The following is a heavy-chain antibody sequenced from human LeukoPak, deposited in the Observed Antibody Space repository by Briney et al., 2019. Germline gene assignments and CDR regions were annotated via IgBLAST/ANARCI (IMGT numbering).Heavy chain of an antibody. CDR1: GFTFSSYA. CDR2: ISGSGGST. Sequence: PGGSLRLSCAASGFTFSSYAMSWVRQAPGKGLEGVSAISGSGGSTYYADSVKGRFTISRDNSKNTLYLQMNSLRAEDTAVYYCAKGGFAEYYFDYWGQGTLVTVSS. V-gene: IGHV3-23*01. D-gene: IGHD3-10*01. CDR3: AKGGFAEYYFDY. J-gene: IGHJ4*02.